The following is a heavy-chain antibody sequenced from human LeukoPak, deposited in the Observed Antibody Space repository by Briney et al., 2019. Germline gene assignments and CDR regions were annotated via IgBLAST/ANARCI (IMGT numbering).Heavy chain of an antibody. CDR2: ISWNSGSI. J-gene: IGHJ4*02. CDR1: GFTFDDYA. D-gene: IGHD1-26*01. CDR3: AKGYSGSYSYSSFDY. V-gene: IGHV3-9*03. Sequence: SLRLSCAASGFTFDDYAMHWVRQAPGKGLEWVSGISWNSGSIGYADSVKGRFTISRDNAKNSLYLQMNSLRAEDMALYYCAKGYSGSYSYSSFDYWGQGTLVTVSS.